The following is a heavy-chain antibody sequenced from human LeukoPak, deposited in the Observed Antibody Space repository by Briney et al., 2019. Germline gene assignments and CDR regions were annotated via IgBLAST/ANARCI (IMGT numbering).Heavy chain of an antibody. CDR2: IYPGDSDT. CDR1: GYNFAGYW. CDR3: ARRKNIFAAPITSRGAFEI. Sequence: PGESLKISCKGSGYNFAGYWIGWVRQMPGKGLEWMGYIYPGDSDTRYPSFQDQVTISADKSISTVYLQWNSLKASDTAVYYCARRKNIFAAPITSRGAFEIWGQGTMVIVSS. J-gene: IGHJ3*02. V-gene: IGHV5-51*01. D-gene: IGHD3-9*01.